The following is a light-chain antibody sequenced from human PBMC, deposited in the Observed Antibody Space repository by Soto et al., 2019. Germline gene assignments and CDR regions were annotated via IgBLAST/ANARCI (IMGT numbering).Light chain of an antibody. J-gene: IGLJ1*01. V-gene: IGLV2-14*01. Sequence: QSALTQPASVSGSPGQSITISCTGTSSDVGGYNYVSWYQQHPGKAPKLIIYEVSYRPSGISNRFSGSKSGNTASLTISGLQAEDAADYYCSSYTSSTNYVFGTGTKVTVL. CDR3: SSYTSSTNYV. CDR1: SSDVGGYNY. CDR2: EVS.